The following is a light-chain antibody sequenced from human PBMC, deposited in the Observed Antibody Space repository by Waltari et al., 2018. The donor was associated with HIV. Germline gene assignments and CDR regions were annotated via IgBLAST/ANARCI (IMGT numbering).Light chain of an antibody. J-gene: IGLJ3*02. CDR2: KDS. Sequence: SYELTQPPSASVSPGQTARITCSGDALAKQSAYWYQQKPGQAPVLVLYKDSERPSGIPERFSGSSSGRTVTLTISGVQAEDEADYYCQSADSSGTYWVFGGGTKLTVL. CDR1: ALAKQS. CDR3: QSADSSGTYWV. V-gene: IGLV3-25*03.